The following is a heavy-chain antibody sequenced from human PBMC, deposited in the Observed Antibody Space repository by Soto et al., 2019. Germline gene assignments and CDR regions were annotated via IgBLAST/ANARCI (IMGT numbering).Heavy chain of an antibody. D-gene: IGHD3-3*01. V-gene: IGHV4-39*01. Sequence: QLQLQESGPGLVKPSETLSLTCTVSGGSISSSSYYWGWIRQPPGKGLEWIGSIYYSGSTYYNPSLKSRVTITVDTSKTQFSVKLSSVTAADTAVYYCARQNYDFWSGYYSWFDPWGQGTLVTVSS. CDR3: ARQNYDFWSGYYSWFDP. CDR2: IYYSGST. CDR1: GGSISSSSYY. J-gene: IGHJ5*02.